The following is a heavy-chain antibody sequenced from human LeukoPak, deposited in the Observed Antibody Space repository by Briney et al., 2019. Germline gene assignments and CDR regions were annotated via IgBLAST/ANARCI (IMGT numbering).Heavy chain of an antibody. CDR1: GFTFSGYW. V-gene: IGHV3-74*01. Sequence: GGSLRLSCAASGFTFSGYWMHWVRQAPGKGLVWVSRINSDGSSTTYADSVKGRFTISRDNAKNTLYLQMNSLRAEDTAVYYCARGPYSAVLDYWGLGTQVTVS. J-gene: IGHJ4*02. D-gene: IGHD2-21*01. CDR3: ARGPYSAVLDY. CDR2: INSDGSST.